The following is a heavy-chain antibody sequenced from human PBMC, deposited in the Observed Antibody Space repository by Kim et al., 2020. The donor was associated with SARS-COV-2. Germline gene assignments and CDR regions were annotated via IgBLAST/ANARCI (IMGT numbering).Heavy chain of an antibody. CDR1: GGSISSSSYY. Sequence: SETLSLTCTVSGGSISSSSYYWGWIRQPPGKGLEWIGSIYYSGSTYYNPSLKSRVTISVDTSKNQFSLKLSSVTAADTAVYYCARQHEGDQRGSIVGALDYWGQGTLVTVSS. CDR3: ARQHEGDQRGSIVGALDY. J-gene: IGHJ4*02. CDR2: IYYSGST. D-gene: IGHD1-26*01. V-gene: IGHV4-39*01.